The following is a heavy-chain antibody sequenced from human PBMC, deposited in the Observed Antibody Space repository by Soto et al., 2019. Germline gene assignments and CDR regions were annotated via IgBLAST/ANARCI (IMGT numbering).Heavy chain of an antibody. CDR2: ISAFKGYT. CDR3: ARVDDYYDSIGHYFTFFNY. Sequence: QVQLVQSGPEVKKPGASVKLSCKASGYIFTSYGIGWVRQAPGQGLEWMGWISAFKGYTKYPQRLQGRVTMTTDTPTSTAYMELRSLRSDDTAVYYCARVDDYYDSIGHYFTFFNYWGQGSLVTVSS. CDR1: GYIFTSYG. V-gene: IGHV1-18*01. J-gene: IGHJ4*02. D-gene: IGHD3-22*01.